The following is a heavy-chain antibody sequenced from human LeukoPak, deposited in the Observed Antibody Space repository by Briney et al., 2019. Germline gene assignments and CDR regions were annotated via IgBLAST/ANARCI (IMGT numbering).Heavy chain of an antibody. J-gene: IGHJ3*02. V-gene: IGHV4-4*09. D-gene: IGHD6-13*01. Sequence: PSETLSLTCTVSGGSISSYYWNWIRQPPGKGLEWIGYIYTSGRNNYHPSLKSRVTISLDTSKNQFSLRLTSVTAADTAVYYCARSRNDAFDIWGQGTRVTVSS. CDR1: GGSISSYY. CDR3: ARSRNDAFDI. CDR2: IYTSGRN.